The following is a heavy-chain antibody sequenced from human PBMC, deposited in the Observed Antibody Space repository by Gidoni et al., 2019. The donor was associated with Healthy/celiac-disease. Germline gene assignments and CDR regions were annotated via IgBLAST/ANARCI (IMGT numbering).Heavy chain of an antibody. V-gene: IGHV3-30*18. CDR3: AKAAARWELLRY. D-gene: IGHD1-26*01. CDR2: ISYDGSNK. Sequence: QVQLVESGGGVVQPGRSLRLSCAASGFTFSSYGMHWVRQAPGKGLEWVAVISYDGSNKYYADSVKGRFTISRDNSKNTLYLQMNSLRAEDTAVYYCAKAAARWELLRYWGQGTLVTVSS. J-gene: IGHJ4*02. CDR1: GFTFSSYG.